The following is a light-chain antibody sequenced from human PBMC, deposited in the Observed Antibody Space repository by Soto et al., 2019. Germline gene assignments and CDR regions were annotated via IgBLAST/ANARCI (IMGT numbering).Light chain of an antibody. CDR1: QSVSSY. J-gene: IGKJ3*01. V-gene: IGKV3-11*01. Sequence: DIVLTQSPATLSLSPGERATLSCRASQSVSSYLAWYQQKPGQAPRLLISAASNRATGIPARFSGGGSRTDFTLTISSLEPEDFAVYYCQQYNNWPSHITFGPGTKVDIK. CDR2: AAS. CDR3: QQYNNWPSHIT.